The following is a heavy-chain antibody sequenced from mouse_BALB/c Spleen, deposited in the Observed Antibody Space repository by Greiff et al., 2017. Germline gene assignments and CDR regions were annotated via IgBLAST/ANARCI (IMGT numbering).Heavy chain of an antibody. J-gene: IGHJ4*01. V-gene: IGHV1-7*01. D-gene: IGHD2-1*01. CDR1: GYTFTSYW. CDR2: INPSTGYT. Sequence: QVQLKESGAELAKPGASVKMSCKASGYTFTSYWMHWVKQRPGQGLEWIGYINPSTGYTEYNQKFKDKATLTADKSSSTAYMQLSSLTSEDSAVYFCARGDGNYWYYAMDYWGQGTSVTVSS. CDR3: ARGDGNYWYYAMDY.